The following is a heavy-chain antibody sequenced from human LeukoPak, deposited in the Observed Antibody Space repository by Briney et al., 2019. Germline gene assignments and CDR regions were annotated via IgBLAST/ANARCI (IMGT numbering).Heavy chain of an antibody. J-gene: IGHJ4*02. CDR3: ARAVGIQLWFIFDY. CDR1: GFTFSSYA. D-gene: IGHD5-18*01. CDR2: ISYDGSNK. Sequence: GGSLRLSCAASGFTFSSYAMHWVRQAPGKGLEWVAVISYDGSNKYYADSVKARFTISRDNSKNTLYLQMSSLRAEDTAVYYCARAVGIQLWFIFDYWGQGTLVTVSS. V-gene: IGHV3-30*04.